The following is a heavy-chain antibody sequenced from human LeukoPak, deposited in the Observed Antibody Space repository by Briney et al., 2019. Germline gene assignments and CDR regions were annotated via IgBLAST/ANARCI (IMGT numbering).Heavy chain of an antibody. CDR2: INHSGST. V-gene: IGHV4-39*07. D-gene: IGHD3-10*01. Sequence: SSETLSLTCTVSGGSISSNIYYWGWIRQPPGKGLEWIGEINHSGSTNYNPSLKSRVTISVDTSKNQFSLKLSSVTAADTAVYYCARYGSRSFQFDPWGQGTLVTVSS. J-gene: IGHJ5*02. CDR3: ARYGSRSFQFDP. CDR1: GGSISSNIYY.